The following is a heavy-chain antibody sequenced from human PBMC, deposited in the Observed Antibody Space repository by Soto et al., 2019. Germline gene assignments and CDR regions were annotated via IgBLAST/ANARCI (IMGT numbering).Heavy chain of an antibody. J-gene: IGHJ4*02. CDR2: IIPSTGWT. D-gene: IGHD3-16*01. Sequence: VQLVQSGAQMRRPGASVRVSCKPSGYTFATSYIHWVRQAPGQGLEWVARIIPSTGWTIYADKFQGRGTMTRDTSTSTVYMELSRLRSEDTALYYCARDGGNYDFDLWGQGTLVTVSS. CDR3: ARDGGNYDFDL. CDR1: GYTFATSY. V-gene: IGHV1-46*01.